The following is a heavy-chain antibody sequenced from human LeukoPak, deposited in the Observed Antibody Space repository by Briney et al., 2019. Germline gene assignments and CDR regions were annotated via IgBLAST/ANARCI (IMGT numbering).Heavy chain of an antibody. Sequence: GGSLRLSCAASGFTFSSYSMNWVRQAPGKGLEWVSSISSSSSYIYYADSVKGQFTISRDNAKNSLYLQMNSLRAEDTAVYYCARGLRGQRAYYFDYWGQGTLVTVSS. CDR1: GFTFSSYS. V-gene: IGHV3-21*01. CDR3: ARGLRGQRAYYFDY. J-gene: IGHJ4*02. CDR2: ISSSSSYI.